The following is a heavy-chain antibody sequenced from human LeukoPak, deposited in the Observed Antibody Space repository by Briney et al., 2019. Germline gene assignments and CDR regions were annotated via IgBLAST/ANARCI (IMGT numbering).Heavy chain of an antibody. CDR1: GGSISSGSYY. CDR2: IYTSGST. J-gene: IGHJ6*03. V-gene: IGHV4-61*02. Sequence: SETLSLTCTVSGGSISSGSYYWSWIRQPAGKGLEWIGRIYTSGSTNYNPSLKSRVTISVDTSKNQFSLKLSSVTAADTAVYYCARGIIGTLDYYYYYYMDVWGKGTTVTVSS. CDR3: ARGIIGTLDYYYYYYMDV. D-gene: IGHD3-16*02.